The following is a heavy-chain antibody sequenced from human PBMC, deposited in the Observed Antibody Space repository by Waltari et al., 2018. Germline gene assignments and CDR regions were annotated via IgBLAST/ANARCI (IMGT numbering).Heavy chain of an antibody. D-gene: IGHD2-8*02. V-gene: IGHV3-15*01. Sequence: EVQLVESGGGLVEPGGSLRLSCAGSGFIFSTACMHWARQAPGKGLEWVGRIKSRITGGTTEYGAPVKGRFTISRDDSKDTVYLQMNSLKTEDTGVYYCGDFTAFDYWGQGSLVIVSS. CDR3: GDFTAFDY. J-gene: IGHJ4*02. CDR1: GFIFSTAC. CDR2: IKSRITGGTT.